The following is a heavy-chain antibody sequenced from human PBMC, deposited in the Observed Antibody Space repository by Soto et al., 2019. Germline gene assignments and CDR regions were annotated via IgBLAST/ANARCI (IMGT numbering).Heavy chain of an antibody. J-gene: IGHJ2*01. CDR1: GYTFTSYG. CDR2: ISAYNGNT. V-gene: IGHV1-18*01. D-gene: IGHD2-8*01. CDR3: ARDRPQMVYARVFVGYFDL. Sequence: RASVKVSCKASGYTFTSYGISWVRQAPGQGLEWMGWISAYNGNTNYAQKLQGRVTMTTDTSTSTAYMELRSLRSDDTAVYYCARDRPQMVYARVFVGYFDLWGRGTLVTVSS.